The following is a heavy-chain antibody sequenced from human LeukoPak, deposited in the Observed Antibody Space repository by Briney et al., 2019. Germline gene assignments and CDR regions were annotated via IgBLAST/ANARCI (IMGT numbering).Heavy chain of an antibody. J-gene: IGHJ4*02. CDR3: AKESQLSYSGTFYIDY. CDR1: GFTFSSYW. Sequence: PGGSLRLSCAASGFTFSSYWMSWVRQAPGKGLEWVANIKQDGSEKYYVDSVKGRFTISRDSSKNTLYLQMNSLRPEDTAVYYCAKESQLSYSGTFYIDYWGQGTLVTVSS. D-gene: IGHD1-26*01. CDR2: IKQDGSEK. V-gene: IGHV3-7*01.